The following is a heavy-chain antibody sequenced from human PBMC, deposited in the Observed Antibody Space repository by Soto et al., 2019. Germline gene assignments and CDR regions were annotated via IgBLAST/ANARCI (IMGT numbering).Heavy chain of an antibody. Sequence: QVQLQESGPGLVRPSETLSLTCTVSGGSISNFYWSWIRQPSGKGLEWIGYVYYTGSTSYNPSLKRRVTLSADSSRGQFSLMLNSVTAADTAVYYCARTVLGPDLLADSFVDYYYYMDVWGQGTTVTVSS. CDR2: VYYTGST. J-gene: IGHJ6*03. V-gene: IGHV4-59*08. CDR1: GGSISNFY. CDR3: ARTVLGPDLLADSFVDYYYYMDV. D-gene: IGHD3-9*01.